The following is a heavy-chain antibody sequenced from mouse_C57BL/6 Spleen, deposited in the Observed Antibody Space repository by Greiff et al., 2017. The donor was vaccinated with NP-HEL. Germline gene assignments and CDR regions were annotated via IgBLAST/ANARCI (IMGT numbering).Heavy chain of an antibody. V-gene: IGHV1-69*01. CDR1: GYTFTSYW. Sequence: VQLQQPGAELVMPGASVKLSCKASGYTFTSYWMHWVKQRPGQGLEWIGEIDPSDSYTNYNQKFKGKSTLTVDKSSSTAYMQLSSLTSEDSAVYYCARLGADYDGEHAMDYWGQGTSVTVSS. CDR2: IDPSDSYT. CDR3: ARLGADYDGEHAMDY. D-gene: IGHD2-4*01. J-gene: IGHJ4*01.